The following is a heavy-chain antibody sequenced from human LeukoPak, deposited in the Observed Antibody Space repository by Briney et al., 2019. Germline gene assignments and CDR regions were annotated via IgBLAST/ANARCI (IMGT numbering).Heavy chain of an antibody. CDR2: ISYDGASK. J-gene: IGHJ4*02. V-gene: IGHV3-30*04. CDR3: ARDGGAH. D-gene: IGHD3-16*01. CDR1: GFTFSTYA. Sequence: GGSLRLSCAASGFTFSTYAMHWVRQAPGKGLEWVAVISYDGASKYYTDSVKGRFTISRDNSKYTVYLQINSLRVEDTAVYYCARDGGAHWGQGTLVTVSS.